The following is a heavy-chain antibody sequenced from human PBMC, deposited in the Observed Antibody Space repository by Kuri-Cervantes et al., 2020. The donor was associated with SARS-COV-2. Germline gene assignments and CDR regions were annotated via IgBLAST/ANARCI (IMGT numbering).Heavy chain of an antibody. D-gene: IGHD3-22*01. J-gene: IGHJ1*01. Sequence: ASVKVSCKASGYTFTTYGISWVRQAPGQGLEWMGWIKTSNGHTNYAQKFQGRVTMTTGTSTSTAYMELRSLRSDDTAVYYCARVSTYYGSSGSYEGDWAEYFQHWGQGTLVTVSS. V-gene: IGHV1-18*04. CDR1: GYTFTTYG. CDR3: ARVSTYYGSSGSYEGDWAEYFQH. CDR2: IKTSNGHT.